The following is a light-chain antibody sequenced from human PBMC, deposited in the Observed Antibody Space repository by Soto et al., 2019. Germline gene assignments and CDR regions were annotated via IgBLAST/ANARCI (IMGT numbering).Light chain of an antibody. Sequence: EIVLTQSPGTLSLSPGERATLSCRASQSVRNRYMAWYQQKPGQAPRLLMYDASRRATGIPDRFSGSGSGTDFTLTISRLEPEDLAVYHCQQYGTSPRTVGQGTKVEIK. J-gene: IGKJ1*01. V-gene: IGKV3-20*01. CDR3: QQYGTSPRT. CDR1: QSVRNRY. CDR2: DAS.